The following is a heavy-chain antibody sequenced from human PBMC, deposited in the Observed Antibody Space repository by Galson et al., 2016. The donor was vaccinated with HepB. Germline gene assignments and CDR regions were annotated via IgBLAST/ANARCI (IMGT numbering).Heavy chain of an antibody. CDR3: ARDQSGHCSRSSCYSVYGMDV. V-gene: IGHV7-4-1*02. J-gene: IGHJ6*02. CDR1: GYTFTNYA. CDR2: INTNTGKP. D-gene: IGHD2-2*01. Sequence: SVKVSCKASGYTFTNYAMNWVRQAPGQGLEWMGWINTNTGKPTYAQGFTGRFVFSLDTSVSTAYLQISSLKAEDTAVYYCARDQSGHCSRSSCYSVYGMDVWGQWTTVTVSS.